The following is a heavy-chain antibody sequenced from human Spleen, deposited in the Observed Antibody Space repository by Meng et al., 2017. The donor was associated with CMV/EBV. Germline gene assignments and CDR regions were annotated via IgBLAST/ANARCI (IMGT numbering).Heavy chain of an antibody. J-gene: IGHJ5*01. V-gene: IGHV3-20*04. CDR2: INWNGAST. CDR1: GFSFDDYG. Sequence: GGSLRLSCAASGFSFDDYGMSWVRQAPGKGLEWVSGINWNGASTGYADSVKGRFTISRDNAKNSLYLQLNSLRVEDTAVYYCSRENSGLDSWGQGTLVTVSS. CDR3: SRENSGLDS.